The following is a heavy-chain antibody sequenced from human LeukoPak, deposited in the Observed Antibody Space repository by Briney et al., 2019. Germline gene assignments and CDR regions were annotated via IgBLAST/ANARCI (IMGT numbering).Heavy chain of an antibody. CDR3: ARVYGGNSGGDAFDI. CDR1: GGTFSSYA. J-gene: IGHJ3*02. Sequence: SVKVSCKAAGGTFSSYAISWVRQAPGQGLEWMGRIIPILGIANYAQKFQGRVTITADKSTSTAYMELSSLRSDDTAVYYCARVYGGNSGGDAFDIWGQGTMVTVSS. CDR2: IIPILGIA. D-gene: IGHD4-23*01. V-gene: IGHV1-69*04.